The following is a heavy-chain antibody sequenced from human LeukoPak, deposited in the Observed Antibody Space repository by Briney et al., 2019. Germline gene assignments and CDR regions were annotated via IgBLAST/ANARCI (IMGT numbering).Heavy chain of an antibody. D-gene: IGHD2-15*01. CDR2: MNPNSGNT. CDR3: ARGGYCSSRSCYSFLDY. J-gene: IGHJ4*02. CDR1: GYTFTSYD. V-gene: IGHV1-8*01. Sequence: ASVKVSCKASGYTFTSYDINWVRQATGQGLEWMGWMNPNSGNTGYAQKFQGRVTMTRNTSISTAYMELSSLRSEDTAVYYCARGGYCSSRSCYSFLDYWGQGTLVTVSS.